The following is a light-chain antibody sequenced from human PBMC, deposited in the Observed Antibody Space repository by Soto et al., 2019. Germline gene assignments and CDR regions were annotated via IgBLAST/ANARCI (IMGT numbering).Light chain of an antibody. V-gene: IGKV3-15*01. Sequence: EIVMTQSPATPGVSLGERATLSCRGSQSVSSKLAWYQHKPRQAPRLLIYDTSTRAAGIPARFTGSGAWTDFTLTISSLQSQDLAVYYCQQYNKWPPITFGQGTRLEIK. CDR2: DTS. CDR1: QSVSSK. J-gene: IGKJ5*01. CDR3: QQYNKWPPIT.